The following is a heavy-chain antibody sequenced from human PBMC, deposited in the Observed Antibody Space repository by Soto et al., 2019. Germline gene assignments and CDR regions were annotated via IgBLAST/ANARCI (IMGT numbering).Heavy chain of an antibody. CDR3: ARDKDYDILTGHYLVYAFDI. J-gene: IGHJ3*02. CDR1: GFTFSSDS. V-gene: IGHV3-48*02. CDR2: ISSSSSTI. D-gene: IGHD3-9*01. Sequence: GGSLRVSCAASGFTFSSDSMNWVGQAPGKGLEGVSYISSSSSTIYYADSVKGRFTISRDNAKNSLYLQMNSLRDEDTAVYYCARDKDYDILTGHYLVYAFDIWGQGPMVTVSS.